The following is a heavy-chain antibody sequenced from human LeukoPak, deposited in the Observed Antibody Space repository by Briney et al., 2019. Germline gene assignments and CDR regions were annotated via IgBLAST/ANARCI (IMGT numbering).Heavy chain of an antibody. V-gene: IGHV1-2*02. Sequence: ASVKVSCKTSGYTFTDYYLHWVRQAPGQGPEWLGCIHSNSDGTSYAQIFQGRVTMTRDTSTSTAYMELRGLKSDDTAVYYCAREIYPDKKAKDYWGQGTLVIVSA. CDR3: AREIYPDKKAKDY. CDR1: GYTFTDYY. J-gene: IGHJ4*02. D-gene: IGHD2-2*02. CDR2: IHSNSDGT.